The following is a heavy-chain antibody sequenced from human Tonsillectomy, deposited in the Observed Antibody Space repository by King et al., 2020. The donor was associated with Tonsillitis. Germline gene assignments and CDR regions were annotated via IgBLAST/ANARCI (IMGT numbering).Heavy chain of an antibody. D-gene: IGHD2-21*02. J-gene: IGHJ4*02. CDR3: AKEWHIVVVTARPPFDY. V-gene: IGHV3-30*18. CDR1: GFTFSSYG. Sequence: VQLVESGGGVVQPGRSLRLSCAASGFTFSSYGMHWVRQAPGKGLGGVAVISYDGTNKYYADSVKGRFTISRDNSKNTLYLQMNSLRAEETAVYYCAKEWHIVVVTARPPFDYWGQGALVTVSS. CDR2: ISYDGTNK.